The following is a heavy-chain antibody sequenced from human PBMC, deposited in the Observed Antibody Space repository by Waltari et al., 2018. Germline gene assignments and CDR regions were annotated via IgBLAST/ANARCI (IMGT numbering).Heavy chain of an antibody. D-gene: IGHD1-26*01. V-gene: IGHV3-30*03. Sequence: QVQLVESGGGVVQPGRSLRLSCAASGFTFSSYAMYWVRQAPGKGLEWVAVISYDGSNKYYADSVKDRFTISRDNSKNTLFLQMNSLRAEDTAVYYSVVGPSFDPWGQGTLVTVSS. CDR1: GFTFSSYA. CDR2: ISYDGSNK. CDR3: VVGPSFDP. J-gene: IGHJ5*02.